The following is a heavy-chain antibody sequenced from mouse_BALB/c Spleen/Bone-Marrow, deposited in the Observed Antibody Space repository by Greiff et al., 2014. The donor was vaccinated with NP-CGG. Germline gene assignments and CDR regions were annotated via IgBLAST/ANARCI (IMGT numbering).Heavy chain of an antibody. CDR2: IWRGGST. D-gene: IGHD4-1*01. Sequence: QVQLKQSGPGLVQPSQSLSITCTVSGFSLTSYGVHWVRQSPGKGLEWLGVIWRGGSTDYNAALMSRLSITKDNSKSQVFFKMNSLQADDTAIYYCAKNGELGYYFDYWGQGTTLTVSS. CDR3: AKNGELGYYFDY. V-gene: IGHV2-5*01. CDR1: GFSLTSYG. J-gene: IGHJ2*01.